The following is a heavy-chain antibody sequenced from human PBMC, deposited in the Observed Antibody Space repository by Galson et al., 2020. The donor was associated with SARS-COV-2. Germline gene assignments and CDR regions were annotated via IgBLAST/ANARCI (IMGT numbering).Heavy chain of an antibody. Sequence: TSETLSLTCTVSGGSISSSSYYWGWIRQPQGKGLEWIGSIYYSGRNYYNPSLKSRVTISVDTTKNQFSLKMSAVTAADTAVYYCARHHEEIKITMRVVVNRPNWYFELWGRGNRVT. V-gene: IGHV4-39*01. CDR2: IYYSGRN. CDR1: GGSISSSSYY. D-gene: IGHD3-22*01. CDR3: ARHHEEIKITMRVVVNRPNWYFEL. J-gene: IGHJ2*01.